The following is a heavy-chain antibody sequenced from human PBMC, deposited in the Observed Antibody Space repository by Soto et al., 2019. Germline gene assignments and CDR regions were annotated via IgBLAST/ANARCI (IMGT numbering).Heavy chain of an antibody. CDR2: ISGYNGNT. CDR1: GYTFTSYG. Sequence: VHLGQSGAEVKKPGASVKVSCKASGYTFTSYGFSWVRQAPGQGLEWMGWISGYNGNTNYEQKFQGRVTMTTDTSTSTAYMELRSLRSDDTALYYCAIWPAAMRFDYYNYYMDVWGKGTTVIVSS. J-gene: IGHJ6*03. V-gene: IGHV1-18*01. CDR3: AIWPAAMRFDYYNYYMDV. D-gene: IGHD2-2*01.